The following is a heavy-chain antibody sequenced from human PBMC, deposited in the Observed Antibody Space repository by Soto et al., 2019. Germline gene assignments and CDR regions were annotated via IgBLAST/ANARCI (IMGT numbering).Heavy chain of an antibody. J-gene: IGHJ5*02. CDR1: GYSFTSYW. CDR3: ATSGVNSGGSCYSESSCGWFDP. CDR2: IYPGDSDT. V-gene: IGHV5-51*01. D-gene: IGHD2-15*01. Sequence: LGESLKISCKGSGYSFTSYWIGWVRQMPGKGLEWMGIIYPGDSDTRYSPSFQGQVTISADKSISTAYLQWSSLKASDTAMYYCATSGVNSGGSCYSESSCGWFDPWGQGTLVTVSS.